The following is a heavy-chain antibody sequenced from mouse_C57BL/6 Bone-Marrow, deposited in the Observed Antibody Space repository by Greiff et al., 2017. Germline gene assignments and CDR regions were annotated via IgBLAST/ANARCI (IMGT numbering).Heavy chain of an antibody. J-gene: IGHJ3*01. CDR2: ISSGSSTI. Sequence: EVMLVESGGGLVKPGGSLKLSCAASGFTFSDYGMHWVRQAPEKGLEWVAYISSGSSTIYYADTVKGRFTISRDNAKNTLFLQMTGLRSEDTAMYYCARGKPAWFAYWGQGTLVTVSA. CDR1: GFTFSDYG. CDR3: ARGKPAWFAY. V-gene: IGHV5-17*01.